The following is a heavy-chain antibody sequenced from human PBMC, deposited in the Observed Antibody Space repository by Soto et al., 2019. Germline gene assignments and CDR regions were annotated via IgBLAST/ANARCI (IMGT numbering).Heavy chain of an antibody. J-gene: IGHJ6*02. CDR1: GGSISSGGYY. CDR2: IYYSGST. V-gene: IGHV4-31*03. CDR3: ARGTNDYRQTDYGMDV. Sequence: QVQLQESGPGLVKPSQTLSLTCTVSGGSISSGGYYWSWIRQHPGKGLEWIGYIYYSGSTYYNPSLPSRVTIPVDTSKNQFPLKLSAVTAADTAVYYCARGTNDYRQTDYGMDVWGQGTTVTVSS. D-gene: IGHD2-8*01.